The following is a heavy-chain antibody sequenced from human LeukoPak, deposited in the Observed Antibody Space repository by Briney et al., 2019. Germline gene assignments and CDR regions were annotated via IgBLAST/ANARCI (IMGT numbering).Heavy chain of an antibody. CDR1: GFTFSSYA. CDR2: ISGSGGST. D-gene: IGHD3-10*01. V-gene: IGHV3-23*01. J-gene: IGHJ4*02. Sequence: PGGSLRLSCAASGFTFSSYAMSWFRQAPGKGLEWVSAISGSGGSTYYADSVKGRFTISRDNSKNTLYLQMNSLRAEDTAVYYCARDLGGYGSGSYFGYWGQGTLVTVSS. CDR3: ARDLGGYGSGSYFGY.